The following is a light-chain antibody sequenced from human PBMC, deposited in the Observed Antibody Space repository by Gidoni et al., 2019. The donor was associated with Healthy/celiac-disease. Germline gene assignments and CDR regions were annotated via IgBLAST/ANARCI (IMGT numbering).Light chain of an antibody. Sequence: QSALTQPASVSGSPGQSITISCTGTSSDVGGYNYVSWYQQHPGKAPKLMIYDVSNRPSGVSYCLLGSKSWHTAPPTLPWLPAGDEADYYRRSFSSSSAYVFGTGTKVTVL. CDR2: DVS. J-gene: IGLJ1*01. CDR3: RSFSSSSAYV. CDR1: SSDVGGYNY. V-gene: IGLV2-14*03.